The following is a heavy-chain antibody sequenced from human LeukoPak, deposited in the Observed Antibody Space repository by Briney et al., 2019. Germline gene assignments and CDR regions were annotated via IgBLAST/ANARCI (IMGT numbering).Heavy chain of an antibody. J-gene: IGHJ4*02. CDR1: GFTFNSYA. CDR3: AIHSSGWGFDY. Sequence: PGGSLRLSCAASGFTFNSYAMSWVRQAPWERLKWVSGISDSGGNTYYADSVKGRFTISRDNSKNTLYLQMNSLRAEDTAVYYCAIHSSGWGFDYWGQGTLVTVSS. CDR2: ISDSGGNT. V-gene: IGHV3-23*01. D-gene: IGHD6-19*01.